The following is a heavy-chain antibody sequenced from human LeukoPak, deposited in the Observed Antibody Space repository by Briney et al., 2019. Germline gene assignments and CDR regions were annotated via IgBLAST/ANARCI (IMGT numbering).Heavy chain of an antibody. D-gene: IGHD3-10*01. CDR1: GFXFSSYG. CDR2: ITTSGGST. Sequence: GGSLRLSCAASGFXFSSYGMHWVRQAPGEGLEWVSSITTSGGSTYYADSVKGRFTISRDNAKNTLYLQMNSLRAEDTAVYYCAKDHYVSGRYDAFDIWGQGTMVTVSS. CDR3: AKDHYVSGRYDAFDI. J-gene: IGHJ3*02. V-gene: IGHV3-23*01.